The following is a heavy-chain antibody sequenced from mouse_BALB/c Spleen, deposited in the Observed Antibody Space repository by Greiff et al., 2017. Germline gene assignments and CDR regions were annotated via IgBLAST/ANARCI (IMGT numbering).Heavy chain of an antibody. CDR2: IDPENGDT. D-gene: IGHD1-1*01. J-gene: IGHJ1*01. Sequence: EVQLQQSGAELVRSGASVKLSCTASGFNIKDYYMHWVKQRPEQGLEWIGWIDPENGDTEYAPKFQGKATMTADTSSNTAYLQLSSLTSEDTAVYYCTREGSSYNWYFDVWGAGTTVTVSS. CDR3: TREGSSYNWYFDV. V-gene: IGHV14-4*02. CDR1: GFNIKDYY.